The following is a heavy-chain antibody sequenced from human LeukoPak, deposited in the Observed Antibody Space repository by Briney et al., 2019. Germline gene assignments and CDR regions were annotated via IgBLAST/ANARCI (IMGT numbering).Heavy chain of an antibody. CDR2: INHSGST. CDR3: ATDYGDYVMGY. Sequence: SETLSLTCAVYGVSFSGYYWSWIRQPPGKGLEWIGEINHSGSTNYNPSLKSRVTISVDTSKNQFSLKLSSVTAADTAVHYCATDYGDYVMGYWGQGTLVTVSS. V-gene: IGHV4-34*01. D-gene: IGHD4-17*01. CDR1: GVSFSGYY. J-gene: IGHJ4*02.